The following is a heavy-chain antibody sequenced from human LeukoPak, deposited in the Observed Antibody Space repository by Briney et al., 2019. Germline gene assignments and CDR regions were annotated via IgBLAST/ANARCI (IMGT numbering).Heavy chain of an antibody. D-gene: IGHD3-22*01. CDR1: GFTFSSYG. CDR3: AKDRHYYDSSGYPDY. CDR2: ISYDGSNK. Sequence: PGGSLRLSCAASGFTFSSYGMHWVRQAPGKGLEWVAVISYDGSNKYYADSVKGRFTISRDNSKNTLYLQMNSLRAEDTAVYYCAKDRHYYDSSGYPDYWGQGTLVTVSS. J-gene: IGHJ4*02. V-gene: IGHV3-30*18.